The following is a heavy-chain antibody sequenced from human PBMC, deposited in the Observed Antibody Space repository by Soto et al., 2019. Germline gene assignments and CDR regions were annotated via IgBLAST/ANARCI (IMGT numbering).Heavy chain of an antibody. CDR1: GFTFSSYA. CDR2: ISYDGSNK. Sequence: GGSLRLSCAASGFTFSSYAMHWVRQAPGKGLEWVAVISYDGSNKYYADSVKGRFTISRDNSKSTLYLQMNSLRAEDTAVYYCARDLKTGTTSRSAFDIWGQGTMVTVSS. J-gene: IGHJ3*02. V-gene: IGHV3-30-3*01. CDR3: ARDLKTGTTSRSAFDI. D-gene: IGHD1-1*01.